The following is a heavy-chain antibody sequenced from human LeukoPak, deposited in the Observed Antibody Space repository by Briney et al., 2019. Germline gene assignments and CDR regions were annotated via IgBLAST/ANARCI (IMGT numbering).Heavy chain of an antibody. Sequence: SETLSLTCTVSGGSISSDYWSWIRQSPGKGLEWIGYIYYSGTTSYNPSLKSRVTISLETSKNQFSLKLSSVTAADTAVYYCARGANWGSPDYWGQGTLVTVSS. CDR3: ARGANWGSPDY. V-gene: IGHV4-59*01. CDR2: IYYSGTT. J-gene: IGHJ4*02. CDR1: GGSISSDY. D-gene: IGHD7-27*01.